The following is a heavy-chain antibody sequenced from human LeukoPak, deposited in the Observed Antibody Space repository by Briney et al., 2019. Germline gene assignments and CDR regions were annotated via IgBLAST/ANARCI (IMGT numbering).Heavy chain of an antibody. V-gene: IGHV4-59*01. CDR3: ARDKRSTTGYSSSWPGTFDI. J-gene: IGHJ3*02. Sequence: PSETLSLTCTVSGGSISSYYWSWIRQPPGKGLEWIGYIYYSGSTNYNPSLRSRVTISVDTSKNQFSLKLSSVTAADTAVYYCARDKRSTTGYSSSWPGTFDIWGQGTMVTVSS. D-gene: IGHD6-13*01. CDR2: IYYSGST. CDR1: GGSISSYY.